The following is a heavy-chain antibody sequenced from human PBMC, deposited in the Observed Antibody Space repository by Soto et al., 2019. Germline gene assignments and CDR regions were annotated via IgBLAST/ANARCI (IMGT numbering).Heavy chain of an antibody. D-gene: IGHD3-10*01. CDR1: GFTFSGYW. V-gene: IGHV3-74*01. CDR2: IDNDGSST. Sequence: EVQLVESGGGLVQPGGSLRLSCAASGFTFSGYWMHWVRQVPGKGLVWVSRIDNDGSSTTYADSVKGRFTISRDNAKNPLYLQMTSLTAEDTAVYYCARGGSGPIDFDYWGQGTLVTVSS. J-gene: IGHJ4*02. CDR3: ARGGSGPIDFDY.